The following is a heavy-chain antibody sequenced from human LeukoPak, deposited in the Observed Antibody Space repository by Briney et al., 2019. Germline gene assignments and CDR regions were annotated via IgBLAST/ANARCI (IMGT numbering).Heavy chain of an antibody. CDR2: ISGSGGST. V-gene: IGHV3-23*01. CDR1: GFTFSSYA. Sequence: PGGSLRLSCEASGFTFSSYAMSWVRQAPGKGLEWVSAISGSGGSTYYADSVKGRFTISRDNSKNTLYLQMNSLRAEDTAVYYCAKGYCSSTSCYARFDYWGQGTLVTVSS. CDR3: AKGYCSSTSCYARFDY. D-gene: IGHD2-2*01. J-gene: IGHJ4*02.